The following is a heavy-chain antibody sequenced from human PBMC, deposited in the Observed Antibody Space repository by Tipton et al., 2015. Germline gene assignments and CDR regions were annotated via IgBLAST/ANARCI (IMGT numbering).Heavy chain of an antibody. D-gene: IGHD4-17*01. CDR1: GFTFSSYE. CDR3: ARQEGGDYGRFYGMDV. Sequence: SLRLSCAASGFTFSSYEMNWVRQAPGKGLEWVSYISSSGSTYYADFVKGRFTISRDNSKNTLYLQMNSLRAEDTAVYYCARQEGGDYGRFYGMDVWGQGTTVTVSS. CDR2: ISSSGST. J-gene: IGHJ6*02. V-gene: IGHV3-48*03.